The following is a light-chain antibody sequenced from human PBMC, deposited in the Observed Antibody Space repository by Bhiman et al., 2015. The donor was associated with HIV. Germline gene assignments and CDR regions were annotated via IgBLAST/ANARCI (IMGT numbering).Light chain of an antibody. Sequence: SVSGSPGQSITISCTGTSSDVGGYNYVSWYQQHPDKAPKLMIYDVSNRPSGVSDRFSGSKSGNTASLTISGLQAEDEADYYCSSYTISNTYVFGTGTKVTVL. J-gene: IGLJ1*01. CDR1: SSDVGGYNY. CDR3: SSYTISNTYV. CDR2: DVS. V-gene: IGLV2-14*03.